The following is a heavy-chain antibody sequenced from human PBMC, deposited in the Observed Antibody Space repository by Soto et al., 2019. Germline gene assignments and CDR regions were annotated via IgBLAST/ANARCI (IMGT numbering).Heavy chain of an antibody. CDR2: IHYSGRT. V-gene: IGHV4-59*12. CDR3: VRVGVGIGERFDY. D-gene: IGHD1-26*01. Sequence: SETLSLTCSVSNGSISGFYWTWIRQPPGKILEWIGYIHYSGRTDYNPSLTSRATMSVDTSKNQFSVNLKSITAADTAVYYCVRVGVGIGERFDYWGRGTLVTVS. J-gene: IGHJ4*02. CDR1: NGSISGFY.